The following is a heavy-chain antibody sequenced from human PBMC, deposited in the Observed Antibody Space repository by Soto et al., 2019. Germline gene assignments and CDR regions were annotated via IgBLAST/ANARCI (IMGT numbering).Heavy chain of an antibody. CDR1: GYTFTSYA. V-gene: IGHV1-3*01. J-gene: IGHJ6*03. Sequence: GASVKVSCKASGYTFTSYAMHWVRQAPGQRLEWMGWINAGNGNTKYSQKFQGRVTITRDTSASTAYMELSSLRSEDTAVYYCARDLSGNGDGYYYYMDVWGKGTTVTVSS. CDR2: INAGNGNT. CDR3: ARDLSGNGDGYYYYMDV. D-gene: IGHD1-26*01.